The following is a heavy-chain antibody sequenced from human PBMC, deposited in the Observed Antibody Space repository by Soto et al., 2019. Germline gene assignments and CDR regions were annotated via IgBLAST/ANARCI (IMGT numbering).Heavy chain of an antibody. J-gene: IGHJ6*02. CDR1: GFRFSSYA. V-gene: IGHV3-23*01. CDR2: ISGSGATT. Sequence: EVQLLESGGDLVQPGGSLRLSCEASGFRFSSYAMRWVRQAPGKGLEWMSSISGSGATTYYADSVKGRITISRDNSKNTVYLQMSGLRAEDTAIYYCATVAAALGEYYSGMDVWGQGTMVSVSS. D-gene: IGHD2-2*01. CDR3: ATVAAALGEYYSGMDV.